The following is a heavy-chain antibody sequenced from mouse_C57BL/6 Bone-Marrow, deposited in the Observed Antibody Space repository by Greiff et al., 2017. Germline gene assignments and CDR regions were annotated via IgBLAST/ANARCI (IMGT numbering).Heavy chain of an antibody. CDR1: GYTFTSYW. J-gene: IGHJ2*01. CDR2: IYPGSGST. D-gene: IGHD2-3*01. V-gene: IGHV1-55*01. Sequence: QVHVKQPGAELVKPGASVKMSCKASGYTFTSYWITWVKQRPGQGLEWIGDIYPGSGSTNYNEKFKSKATLTVDTSSSTAYMQLSSLTSEDSAVYYWAREAGWYYLDYWGQGTTLTVSS. CDR3: AREAGWYYLDY.